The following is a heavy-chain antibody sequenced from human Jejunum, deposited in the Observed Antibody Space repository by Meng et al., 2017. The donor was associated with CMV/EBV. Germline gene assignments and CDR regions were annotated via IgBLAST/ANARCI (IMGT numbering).Heavy chain of an antibody. Sequence: AVSGGAVSGYFWSWIRQPPGKGLEWIGEINQSGTTNYSLALKSRVTMSVNTANNQFSLKLSSVTAADTAIYYCTRVAGYRNNWFDPWGQGTLVTVSS. CDR1: GGAVSGYF. J-gene: IGHJ5*02. V-gene: IGHV4-34*01. D-gene: IGHD5-24*01. CDR3: TRVAGYRNNWFDP. CDR2: INQSGTT.